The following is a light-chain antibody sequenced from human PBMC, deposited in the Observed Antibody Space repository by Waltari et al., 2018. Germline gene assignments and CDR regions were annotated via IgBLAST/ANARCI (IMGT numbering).Light chain of an antibody. CDR2: AAS. Sequence: DIKMTQSPSSLSPSVGDRVTITCRASQSISSYLNWYQQKPGRAPNLLIYAASSLQSGVPSNFSGSGSGTDFTLTISSLQPEDFATYYCQQIYSTPLTFGGGTKVEIK. V-gene: IGKV1-39*01. J-gene: IGKJ4*01. CDR1: QSISSY. CDR3: QQIYSTPLT.